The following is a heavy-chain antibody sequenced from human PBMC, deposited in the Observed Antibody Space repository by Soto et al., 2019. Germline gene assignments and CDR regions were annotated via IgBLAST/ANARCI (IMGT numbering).Heavy chain of an antibody. J-gene: IGHJ3*02. Sequence: SETLSLTCTVSGGSISSSSYYWGWIRQPPGKGLEWIGCIYYSGSTYYNPSLKSRVTISVDTSKNQFSLKLSSVTAADTAVYYCASGSSKYYDFWSGYYLDDAFDIWGQGTMVTVSS. V-gene: IGHV4-39*07. CDR3: ASGSSKYYDFWSGYYLDDAFDI. CDR1: GGSISSSSYY. CDR2: IYYSGST. D-gene: IGHD3-3*01.